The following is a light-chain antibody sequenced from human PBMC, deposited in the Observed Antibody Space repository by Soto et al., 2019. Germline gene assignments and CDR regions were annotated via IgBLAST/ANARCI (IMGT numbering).Light chain of an antibody. J-gene: IGKJ4*01. V-gene: IGKV1-27*01. CDR1: QCISTY. CDR3: QKYDNAPLT. Sequence: DIQMTQAPSSLSASVGDRVTITCRARQCISTYLAWYQQKPGKVPKLLLSAAYTLHSGVPPRFSGSGSGTEFTLTISSLQPEDVAIYYCQKYDNAPLTFGGGTKVEIK. CDR2: AAY.